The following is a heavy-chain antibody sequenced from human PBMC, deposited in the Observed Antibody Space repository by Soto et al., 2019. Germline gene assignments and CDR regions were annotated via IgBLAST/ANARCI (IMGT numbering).Heavy chain of an antibody. Sequence: QVQLVQSGAEVKKPGASVKVSCKASGYTFTSYAISWVRQAPGQGLEWMGWISAYNGNTNYAQKLQGRVTMTTDTSTSXAXMXXXXLRSDDTAVYYCARDAPPEDYWGQGTLVTVSS. CDR2: ISAYNGNT. CDR3: ARDAPPEDY. V-gene: IGHV1-18*01. J-gene: IGHJ4*02. CDR1: GYTFTSYA.